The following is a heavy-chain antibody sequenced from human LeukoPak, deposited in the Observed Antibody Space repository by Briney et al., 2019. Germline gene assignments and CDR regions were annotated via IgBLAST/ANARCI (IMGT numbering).Heavy chain of an antibody. D-gene: IGHD3-10*01. CDR3: ARVRSGYYYYMDV. Sequence: SETLPLTCTVSGGSISSYYWSWIRQPPGKGLEWIGYIYYSGSTNYNPSLKSRVTISVDTSKNQFSLKLSSVTAADTAAYYCARVRSGYYYYMDVWGKGTTVTISS. CDR2: IYYSGST. V-gene: IGHV4-59*01. CDR1: GGSISSYY. J-gene: IGHJ6*03.